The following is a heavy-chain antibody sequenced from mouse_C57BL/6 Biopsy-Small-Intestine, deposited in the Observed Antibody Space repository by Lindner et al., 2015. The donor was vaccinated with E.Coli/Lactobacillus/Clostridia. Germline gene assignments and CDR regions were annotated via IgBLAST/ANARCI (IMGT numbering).Heavy chain of an antibody. V-gene: IGHV5-17*01. CDR3: ARDWYYFDY. CDR1: GFTFSDYG. J-gene: IGHJ2*01. CDR2: ISSGSGTI. Sequence: VQLQESGGGLVKPGGSLKLSCAASGFTFSDYGMHWVRQAPEKGLEWVAYISSGSGTIYYADTVKGRFTISRDDAKNTLFLQMTSLRSEDTAMYYCARDWYYFDYWGQGTTLTVSS. D-gene: IGHD4-1*01.